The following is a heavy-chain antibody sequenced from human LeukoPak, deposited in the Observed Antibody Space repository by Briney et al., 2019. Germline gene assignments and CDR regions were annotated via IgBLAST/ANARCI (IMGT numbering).Heavy chain of an antibody. Sequence: GGSLRLSCAASGFTFSSYAMHWVRQAPGKGLEWVAVISYDGSNKYYADSVKGRFTISRDNSKNTLYLQMNSLRAEDTAVYYCARPPSSMVRGVIPFDHWGQGTLVTVSS. CDR3: ARPPSSMVRGVIPFDH. J-gene: IGHJ4*02. CDR1: GFTFSSYA. D-gene: IGHD3-10*01. V-gene: IGHV3-30*04. CDR2: ISYDGSNK.